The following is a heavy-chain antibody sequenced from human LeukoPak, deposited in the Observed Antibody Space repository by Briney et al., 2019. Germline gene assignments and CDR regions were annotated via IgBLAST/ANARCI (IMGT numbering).Heavy chain of an antibody. V-gene: IGHV3-7*01. CDR1: GFTFSRYW. Sequence: GGSLRLSCAASGFTFSRYWMSWVRQAPGKGLEYVAYIKPDGSEKYYVDSMKGRFTISRDNAKNSLFLQMNSLRADDTAVYYCTRDRVAGFWGQGTLVADSS. D-gene: IGHD6-19*01. CDR2: IKPDGSEK. J-gene: IGHJ4*02. CDR3: TRDRVAGF.